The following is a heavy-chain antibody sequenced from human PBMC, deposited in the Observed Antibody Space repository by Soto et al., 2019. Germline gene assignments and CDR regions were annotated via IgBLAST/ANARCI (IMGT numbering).Heavy chain of an antibody. D-gene: IGHD5-18*01. CDR1: GFSLSTSGVG. V-gene: IGHV2-5*01. CDR2: IYWNDDK. J-gene: IGHJ4*02. CDR3: AQGAGGYSHGYFAY. Sequence: SGPTLVNPTQTLTLTCTFSGFSLSTSGVGVGWIRQPPGKALEWLALIYWNDDKRYSPSLKSRLTITKDTSKNQVVLTMTNMDPVDTATYYCAQGAGGYSHGYFAYWGQGTLVTVSS.